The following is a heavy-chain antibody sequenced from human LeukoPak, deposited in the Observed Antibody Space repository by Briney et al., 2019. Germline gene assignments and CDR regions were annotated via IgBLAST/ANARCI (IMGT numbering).Heavy chain of an antibody. J-gene: IGHJ4*02. V-gene: IGHV3-74*01. D-gene: IGHD5-12*01. CDR2: ISGDGSTT. CDR3: TRGYSGYGNFDC. CDR1: GFTSNYW. Sequence: PGGSLSLSCAAIGFTSNYWMHWVRQAPGKGLVWVSRISGDGSTTFYADSVKGRFTISRDNSKNTLYLQMNSLRAEDTAVYYCTRGYSGYGNFDCWGQGTLVTVSS.